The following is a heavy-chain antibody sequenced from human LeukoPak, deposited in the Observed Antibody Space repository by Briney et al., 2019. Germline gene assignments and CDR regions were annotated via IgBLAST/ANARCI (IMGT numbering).Heavy chain of an antibody. CDR1: GFTFSSYG. CDR2: IRYDGSNK. V-gene: IGHV3-30*02. J-gene: IGHJ4*02. CDR3: AKDPIRTMVRGVPTGY. D-gene: IGHD3-10*01. Sequence: GGSLRLSCAASGFTFSSYGMHWVRQAPGKGLEWVAFIRYDGSNKYYADSVKSRFTISGDNSKNTLYLQMNSLRAEDTAVYYCAKDPIRTMVRGVPTGYWGQGTLVTVSS.